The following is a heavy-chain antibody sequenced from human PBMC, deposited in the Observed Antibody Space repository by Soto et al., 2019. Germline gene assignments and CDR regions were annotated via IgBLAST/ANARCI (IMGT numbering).Heavy chain of an antibody. CDR3: AREALGYYDFWSGPPLGMDV. CDR2: INAGNGNT. Sequence: GASVKVSCKASGYTFTSYAMHWVRQAPGQRLEWMGWINAGNGNTKYSQKFQGRVTITRDTSASTAYMELSSLRSEDTAVYYCAREALGYYDFWSGPPLGMDVSGKGTTVTVSS. J-gene: IGHJ6*03. CDR1: GYTFTSYA. D-gene: IGHD3-3*01. V-gene: IGHV1-3*01.